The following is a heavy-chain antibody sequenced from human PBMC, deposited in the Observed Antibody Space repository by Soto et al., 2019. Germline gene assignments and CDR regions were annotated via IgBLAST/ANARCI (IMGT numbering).Heavy chain of an antibody. D-gene: IGHD3-22*01. V-gene: IGHV1-69*12. CDR1: GGPFSSYA. Sequence: QVQLVQSGAEVKKPGSSVKVSCKASGGPFSSYAISWVRQAPGQGLEWMGGIIPIFGTADYAQKFQGRVTITADESTSTAYRELSSLRSEDTAVYYCASHYDSSGYYYRGLDYWGQGTLVTVSS. CDR2: IIPIFGTA. CDR3: ASHYDSSGYYYRGLDY. J-gene: IGHJ4*02.